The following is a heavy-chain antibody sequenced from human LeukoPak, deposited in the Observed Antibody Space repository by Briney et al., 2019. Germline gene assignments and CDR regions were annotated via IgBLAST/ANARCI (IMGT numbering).Heavy chain of an antibody. CDR2: TSGSGGST. CDR3: ARVPGAIFGVVTYYFDY. J-gene: IGHJ4*02. Sequence: PGGSLRLSCAASGFIFSSYAMSWVRQAPGKGLEWVSATSGSGGSTYYADSVKGRFTISRDNSKNTLYLQMNSLRAEDTAVYYCARVPGAIFGVVTYYFDYWGQGTLVTVSS. D-gene: IGHD3-3*01. V-gene: IGHV3-23*01. CDR1: GFIFSSYA.